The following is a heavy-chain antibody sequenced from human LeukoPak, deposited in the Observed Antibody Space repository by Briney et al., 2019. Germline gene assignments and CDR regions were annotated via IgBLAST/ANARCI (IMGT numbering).Heavy chain of an antibody. Sequence: GGSLRLSCEASGFTFSSYAMSWVRQAPGKGLEWVSAISGSGGSTYYADSVKGRFTISRDNSKNTLYLQMNSLRAEDTAVYYCAEPEGGYYDIRPDWCQGTLVTVSS. J-gene: IGHJ4*02. V-gene: IGHV3-23*01. CDR2: ISGSGGST. CDR3: AEPEGGYYDIRPD. D-gene: IGHD3-22*01. CDR1: GFTFSSYA.